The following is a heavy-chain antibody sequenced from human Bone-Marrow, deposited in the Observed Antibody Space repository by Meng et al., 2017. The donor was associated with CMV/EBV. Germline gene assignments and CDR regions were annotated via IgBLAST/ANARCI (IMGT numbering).Heavy chain of an antibody. CDR3: ARVVVQLCDY. V-gene: IGHV3-23*01. CDR1: GFTFSSYA. D-gene: IGHD5-18*01. Sequence: GESLKISCAASGFTFSSYAMSWVRQALGKGLEWVSAITGSGGSTYYADSVKGRFTVSRDNSKNTLYLQMNSPRAEDTAVYYCARVVVQLCDYWGQGTLVTVSS. CDR2: ITGSGGST. J-gene: IGHJ4*02.